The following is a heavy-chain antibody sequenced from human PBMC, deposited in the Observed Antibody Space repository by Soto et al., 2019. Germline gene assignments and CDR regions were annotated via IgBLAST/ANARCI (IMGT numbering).Heavy chain of an antibody. Sequence: EVQLVESGGGLLKPGGSLRLSCAASGLDFNKAWMSWVRQAPGKGLEWVGRIRSNTDGGTTEFAAPVKGRFTISRDDSKNMLYPQMNTLTTEDTAVYYCSTDPVGKWVGPWGQGTLVTVSS. V-gene: IGHV3-15*01. CDR2: IRSNTDGGTT. CDR1: GLDFNKAW. CDR3: STDPVGKWVGP. D-gene: IGHD6-19*01. J-gene: IGHJ5*02.